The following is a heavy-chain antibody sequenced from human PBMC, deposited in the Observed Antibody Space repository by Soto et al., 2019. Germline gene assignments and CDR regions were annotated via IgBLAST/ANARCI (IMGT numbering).Heavy chain of an antibody. CDR1: GFIFSTYA. CDR3: AHPRGYGVFDAVDI. J-gene: IGHJ3*02. Sequence: PGGSLRLSCAASGFIFSTYAMNWVRQAPGKGLEWVSAISNSGGSTFYAESVRGRFTIYRDNSINTLYLQMSSLRTEDTAVYYCAHPRGYGVFDAVDIWGQGTLVTVSS. CDR2: ISNSGGST. V-gene: IGHV3-23*01. D-gene: IGHD4-17*01.